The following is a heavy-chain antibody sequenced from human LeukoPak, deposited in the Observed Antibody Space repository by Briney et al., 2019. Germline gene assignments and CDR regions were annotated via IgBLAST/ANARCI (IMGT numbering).Heavy chain of an antibody. CDR2: INPNSGGT. CDR3: ARDERYDSSGYPFDY. CDR1: GYTFTGYF. Sequence: ASVKVSCKASGYTFTGYFIHWVRQAPGQGLEWMGWINPNSGGTNYAQKFQGRVTMTRDTSISTAYMELSRLRSDDTAVYYCARDERYDSSGYPFDYWGQGTLGTVSS. J-gene: IGHJ4*02. V-gene: IGHV1-2*02. D-gene: IGHD3-22*01.